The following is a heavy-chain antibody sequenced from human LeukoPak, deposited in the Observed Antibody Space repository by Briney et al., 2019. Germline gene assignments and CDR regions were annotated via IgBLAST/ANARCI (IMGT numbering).Heavy chain of an antibody. CDR3: AKGGITMIVVVIQYYFDY. CDR2: ISGSGGST. V-gene: IGHV3-23*01. D-gene: IGHD3-22*01. Sequence: GGSLRLSCAASGFTFSSYAMSWVRQAPGKGLEWVSAISGSGGSTYYADSVKGRFTISRDNSKNTLYLQMNSLRAEDTGVYYSAKGGITMIVVVIQYYFDYWGRGALVTVSS. J-gene: IGHJ4*02. CDR1: GFTFSSYA.